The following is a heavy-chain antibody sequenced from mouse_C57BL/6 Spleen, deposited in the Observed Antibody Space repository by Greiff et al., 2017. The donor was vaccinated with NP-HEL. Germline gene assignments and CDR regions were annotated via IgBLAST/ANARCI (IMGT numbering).Heavy chain of an antibody. Sequence: QVQLKQPGAELVMPGASVKLSCKASGYTFTSYWMHWVKQRPGQGLEWIGEIDPSDSYTNYNQKFKGKSTLTVDKSSSTAYMQLSSLTSEDSAVYYCAREVDYWGQGTTLTVSS. CDR3: AREVDY. V-gene: IGHV1-69*01. J-gene: IGHJ2*01. CDR1: GYTFTSYW. CDR2: IDPSDSYT.